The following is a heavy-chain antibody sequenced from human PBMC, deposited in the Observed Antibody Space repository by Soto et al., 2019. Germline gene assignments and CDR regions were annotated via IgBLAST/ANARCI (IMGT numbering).Heavy chain of an antibody. CDR3: AKDRQDSGAYEAGMDAFDH. V-gene: IGHV3-23*01. J-gene: IGHJ4*02. CDR2: LSGFGSSA. CDR1: GFTFSSFA. Sequence: EVQLLESGGGLVQPGGSLKLSCVASGFTFSSFAMSWVRQAPGKGLEWVSGLSGFGSSAYYADSVKGRFTISRDNSKRSVYLQTNNLTVEDTAVYYCAKDRQDSGAYEAGMDAFDHWGQGALVTVSS. D-gene: IGHD1-26*01.